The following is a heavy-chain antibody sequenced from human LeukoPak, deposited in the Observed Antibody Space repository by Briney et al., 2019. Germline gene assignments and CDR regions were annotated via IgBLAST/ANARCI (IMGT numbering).Heavy chain of an antibody. CDR2: IYDSGGT. V-gene: IGHV4-59*01. D-gene: IGHD3-3*01. Sequence: PSETLSLTCTVSGGSISSYYWSWIRQPPGKGLEWIGYIYDSGGTNYNPSLKSRVTISVDTSKNQSSLRLSSVTAADTAVYYCASSYYDFWSGSSNWFDPWGQGTLVTVSS. CDR1: GGSISSYY. J-gene: IGHJ5*02. CDR3: ASSYYDFWSGSSNWFDP.